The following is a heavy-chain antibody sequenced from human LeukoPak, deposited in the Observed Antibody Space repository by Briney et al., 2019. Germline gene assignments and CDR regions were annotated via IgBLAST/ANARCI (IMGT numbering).Heavy chain of an antibody. CDR3: ARSLQLWSDY. Sequence: ASVKVSCKAFGYSFISYAMHWVRQAPGQRLEWMGWINAGNGNTKYSQKFQDKVTITRDTSASTAHMELSSLSSEDTAVYYCARSLQLWSDYWGQGTLVTVSS. J-gene: IGHJ4*02. V-gene: IGHV1-3*01. CDR2: INAGNGNT. CDR1: GYSFISYA. D-gene: IGHD5-18*01.